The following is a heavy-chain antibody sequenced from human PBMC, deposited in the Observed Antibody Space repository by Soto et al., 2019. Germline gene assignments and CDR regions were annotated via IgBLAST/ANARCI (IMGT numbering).Heavy chain of an antibody. V-gene: IGHV1-18*01. CDR2: IGPSSGNT. Sequence: XSVKVACEASGYPLTSYTVAWVRQAPGQGLEWVGWIGPSSGNTDSARNLQGRVTMTTDTSTSTAYMELRSLRSDDTAVYYCARDTGNFFDYWGQGTLVTVSS. CDR1: GYPLTSYT. CDR3: ARDTGNFFDY. J-gene: IGHJ4*02.